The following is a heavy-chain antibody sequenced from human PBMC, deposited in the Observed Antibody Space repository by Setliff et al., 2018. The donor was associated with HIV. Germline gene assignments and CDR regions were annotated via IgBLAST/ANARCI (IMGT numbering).Heavy chain of an antibody. V-gene: IGHV5-51*01. D-gene: IGHD4-17*01. CDR2: IFPGDSDT. Sequence: PGESLKISCQGSGFNFNTDWIVWVRQIPGKGLEWMGSIFPGDSDTRYSPSFEGQVTISVDKSISTAYLQWRSLKTSDTAFYYCASLRGDYVGQYYYYMDIWGKGTTVTVSS. J-gene: IGHJ6*03. CDR3: ASLRGDYVGQYYYYMDI. CDR1: GFNFNTDW.